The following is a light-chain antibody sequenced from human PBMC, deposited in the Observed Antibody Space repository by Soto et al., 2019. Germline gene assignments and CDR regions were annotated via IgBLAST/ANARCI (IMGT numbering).Light chain of an antibody. CDR1: SSDVGGYNY. Sequence: QSALTQPASVSGSPGQSITISCTGTSSDVGGYNYVSWYQQHPGKAPKLMIYDVTNRPSGVSNRFSGSKSGNTASLTISGLQAEDEAEYYCSSYTSSHTLAFGGGTKLTVL. CDR3: SSYTSSHTLA. CDR2: DVT. V-gene: IGLV2-14*01. J-gene: IGLJ2*01.